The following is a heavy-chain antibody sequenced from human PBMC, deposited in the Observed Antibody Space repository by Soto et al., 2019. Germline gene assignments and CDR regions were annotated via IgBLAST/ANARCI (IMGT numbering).Heavy chain of an antibody. Sequence: PSETLSLTCTVSGGSISSYYWSWIRQPAGKGLEWIGRIYTSGSTNYNPSLKSRVTMSVDTSTNQFSLKLSSVTAADTAVYYCAREGSSGWYDPYYYYYYGMDVWGQGTTVTVSS. CDR2: IYTSGST. V-gene: IGHV4-4*07. J-gene: IGHJ6*02. CDR1: GGSISSYY. CDR3: AREGSSGWYDPYYYYYYGMDV. D-gene: IGHD6-19*01.